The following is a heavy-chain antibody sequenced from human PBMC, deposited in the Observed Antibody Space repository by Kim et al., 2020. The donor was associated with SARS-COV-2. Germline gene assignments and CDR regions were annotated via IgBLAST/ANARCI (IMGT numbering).Heavy chain of an antibody. Sequence: ASVKVSCKASGYTFTSYYMHWVRQAPGQGLEWMGIINPSGGSTSYAQKFQGRVTMTRDTSTSTVYMELSSLRSEDTAVYYCAREPLYYYGSGAQDQPYYYGMDVWGQGTTVTVSS. V-gene: IGHV1-46*01. D-gene: IGHD3-10*01. CDR3: AREPLYYYGSGAQDQPYYYGMDV. CDR1: GYTFTSYY. CDR2: INPSGGST. J-gene: IGHJ6*02.